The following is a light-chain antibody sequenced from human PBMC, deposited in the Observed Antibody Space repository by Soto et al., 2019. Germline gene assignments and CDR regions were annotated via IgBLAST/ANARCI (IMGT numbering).Light chain of an antibody. CDR1: QTIRKY. J-gene: IGKJ1*01. CDR3: EQYGLHGT. V-gene: IGKV1-5*01. Sequence: QLTPAASTLGAFFGARVAITCRTSQTIRKYLAWYQQKPGKAPAILIYDASSLENEVPSRFSGCGCGTEFTLTISSLPLTYSATYSREQYGLHGTFGQGTQ. CDR2: DAS.